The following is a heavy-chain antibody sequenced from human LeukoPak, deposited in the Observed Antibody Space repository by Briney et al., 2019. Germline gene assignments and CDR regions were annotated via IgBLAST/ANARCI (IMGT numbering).Heavy chain of an antibody. CDR2: ISHSGTT. CDR3: TRDLGNWLIDY. Sequence: SETLSLTCAVSGASISSSGSFWGWFRQPPGKGLELLGTISHSGTTYYNPSLKTRVTISTDTSKNNFSLKLTSVTAADTAIYYCTRDLGNWLIDYWGQGTLVTVSS. CDR1: GASISSSGSF. V-gene: IGHV4-39*07. J-gene: IGHJ4*02. D-gene: IGHD4-23*01.